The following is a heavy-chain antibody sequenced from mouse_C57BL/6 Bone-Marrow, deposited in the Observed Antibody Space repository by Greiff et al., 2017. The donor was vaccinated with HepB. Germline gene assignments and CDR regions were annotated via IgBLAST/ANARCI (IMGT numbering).Heavy chain of an antibody. Sequence: EVQGVESGPGLAKPSQPLSLTCSVTGYSITSDYWNWIRKFPGNKLEYMGYISYSGSTYYNPSLTSRISITRDTSKNQYYLQLNSVPTEYTATYYCARDTMVTTGFDYWGQGTTLTVSS. CDR1: GYSITSDY. CDR3: ARDTMVTTGFDY. J-gene: IGHJ2*01. CDR2: ISYSGST. V-gene: IGHV3-8*01. D-gene: IGHD2-2*01.